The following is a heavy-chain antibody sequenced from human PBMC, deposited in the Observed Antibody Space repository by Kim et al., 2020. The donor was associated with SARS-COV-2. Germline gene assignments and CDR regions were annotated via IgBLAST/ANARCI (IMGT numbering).Heavy chain of an antibody. CDR1: GYSFTSYF. J-gene: IGHJ5*01. CDR3: LRAENNRFES. Sequence: ASVKVSCRTSGYSFTSYFIHWVRQAPGQGLEWMGRMNPARGDTNYSQKFQGRLTMTRDTSSSTAFMELTRLRSNDTAVYYCLRAENNRFESWGQGSLVTVSS. D-gene: IGHD6-19*01. V-gene: IGHV1-2*02. CDR2: MNPARGDT.